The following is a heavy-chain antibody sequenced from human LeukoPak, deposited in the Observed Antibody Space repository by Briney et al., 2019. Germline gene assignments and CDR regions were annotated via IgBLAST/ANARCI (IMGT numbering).Heavy chain of an antibody. Sequence: SETLSLTCAVYGGSFSVYYWSWLRQPPGKGLEWIGEINHSGSTNYNPSLKSRVTISVDTSKNQFSLKVSSVTAADTAVYYCARRIAARPRGYWFDPWGQGTLVTVSS. CDR3: ARRIAARPRGYWFDP. J-gene: IGHJ5*02. CDR1: GGSFSVYY. V-gene: IGHV4-34*01. D-gene: IGHD6-6*01. CDR2: INHSGST.